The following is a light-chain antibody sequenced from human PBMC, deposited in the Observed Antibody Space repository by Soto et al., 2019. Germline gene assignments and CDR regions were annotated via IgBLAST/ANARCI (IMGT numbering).Light chain of an antibody. J-gene: IGLJ2*01. CDR3: SSYTSTNTVI. V-gene: IGLV2-14*01. CDR1: SSDVGGYNY. Sequence: QSALTQPASVSGSPGQSITISCTGTSSDVGGYNYVSWYQQHPGRAPKLLIYGVTNRPSGISRRFSGSKSGNTASLTISGLQAEDEADYYCSSYTSTNTVIFGGGTKLTVL. CDR2: GVT.